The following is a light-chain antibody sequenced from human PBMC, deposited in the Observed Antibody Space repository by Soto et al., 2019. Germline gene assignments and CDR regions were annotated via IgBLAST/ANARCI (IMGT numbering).Light chain of an antibody. CDR2: EVS. J-gene: IGLJ1*01. CDR1: SSDVGGYNY. CDR3: SSYTASNKV. V-gene: IGLV2-8*01. Sequence: QSALTKPPSASGSPGQPVTISCTGTSSDVGGYNYVSWYQQHPGKAPKLMIYEVSKRPSGVPDRFSGSKSGNTASLTVSGLQAEDEADYYFSSYTASNKVFGTGTKGTVL.